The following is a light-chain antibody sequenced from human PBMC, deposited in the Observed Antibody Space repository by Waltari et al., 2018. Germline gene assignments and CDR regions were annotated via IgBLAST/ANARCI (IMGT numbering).Light chain of an antibody. CDR1: SGIAVDLYR. CDR2: YQSDSDK. J-gene: IGLJ3*02. V-gene: IGLV5-45*01. CDR3: LIWHNSAWV. Sequence: QAVLTQPASLSASPGASASLTCTLRSGIAVDLYRLYWYQRKPGSPPRLLRRYQSDSDKQQGSGVPSRFSGSKDASANAGILVISGLQSEDEAEYYCLIWHNSAWVFGGGTKLTVL.